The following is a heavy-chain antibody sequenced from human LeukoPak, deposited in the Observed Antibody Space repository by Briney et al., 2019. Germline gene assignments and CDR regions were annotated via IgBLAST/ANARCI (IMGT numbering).Heavy chain of an antibody. CDR2: ISDIGSI. CDR3: AGHHPRNTVDF. Sequence: PSETLSLTCTISGGSISSYYWSWIRQPPGKGLEWIAYISDIGSINYNPSLKSRVTISLDTSKNQFSLKLSSVTAADTAVYYCAGHHPRNTVDFWGQGTLVTVSS. V-gene: IGHV4-59*08. J-gene: IGHJ4*02. D-gene: IGHD2-8*02. CDR1: GGSISSYY.